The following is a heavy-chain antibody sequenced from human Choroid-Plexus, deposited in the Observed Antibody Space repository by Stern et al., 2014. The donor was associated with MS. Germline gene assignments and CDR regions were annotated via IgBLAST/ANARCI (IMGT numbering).Heavy chain of an antibody. V-gene: IGHV3-30*18. CDR1: GFTFGSCA. Sequence: QMQLVQSGGGVVQPGRSLRLSCVASGFTFGSCAMHWVRQAPGKGLEGGSGVSNDGSNKYYADSVKGRFTISRDKSQNTLYMQMSSLRPEDTAVYYCAKDRQYLTYFFDHWGQGSLVTVSS. D-gene: IGHD2/OR15-2a*01. CDR3: AKDRQYLTYFFDH. CDR2: VSNDGSNK. J-gene: IGHJ5*02.